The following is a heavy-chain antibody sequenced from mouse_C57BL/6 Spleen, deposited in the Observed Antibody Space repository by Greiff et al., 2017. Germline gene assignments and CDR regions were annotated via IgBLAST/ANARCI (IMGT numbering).Heavy chain of an antibody. CDR3: ARTVSSDYWYFDF. D-gene: IGHD3-2*02. CDR1: GFSLTSYA. J-gene: IGHJ1*03. V-gene: IGHV2-9-1*01. Sequence: VKLEESGPGLVAPSQSLSITCTVSGFSLTSYAISWVRQPPGKGLEWLGVIWTGGGTNYNSALKSRLSISKDNSKSQVFLKMISLRTDDTARYYCARTVSSDYWYFDFWGTGTTVTVSS. CDR2: IWTGGGT.